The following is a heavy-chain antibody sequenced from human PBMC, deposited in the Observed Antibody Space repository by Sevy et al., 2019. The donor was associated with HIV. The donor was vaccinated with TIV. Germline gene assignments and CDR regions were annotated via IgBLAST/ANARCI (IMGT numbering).Heavy chain of an antibody. D-gene: IGHD3-3*01. V-gene: IGHV3-30-3*01. Sequence: SLRLSCAASGFTFSSYAMHWVRQAPGKGLEWVAVISYDGSNKYYADSVKGRFTISRDNSKNTLYLQMNSLRAEDTAVYYCGRDWARTYYDFWSGYYTRAFDIWGQGTMVTVSS. CDR2: ISYDGSNK. CDR3: GRDWARTYYDFWSGYYTRAFDI. J-gene: IGHJ3*02. CDR1: GFTFSSYA.